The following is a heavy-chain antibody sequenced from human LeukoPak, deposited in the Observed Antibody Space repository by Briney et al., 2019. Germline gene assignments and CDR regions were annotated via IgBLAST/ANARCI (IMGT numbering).Heavy chain of an antibody. Sequence: PGGSLRLSCAASGFTFSGSAMHWVRQASGKGLEWLGRIRSKANTYATAYAASVKGRFTISRDDSNNTAYLQMNSLKTEDTAVYYCTRRDSSVYCFDYWGQGTLVTVSS. CDR1: GFTFSGSA. CDR2: IRSKANTYAT. D-gene: IGHD6-19*01. CDR3: TRRDSSVYCFDY. J-gene: IGHJ4*02. V-gene: IGHV3-73*01.